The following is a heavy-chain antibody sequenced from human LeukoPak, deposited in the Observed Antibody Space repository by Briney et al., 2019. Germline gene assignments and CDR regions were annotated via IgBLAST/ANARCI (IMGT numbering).Heavy chain of an antibody. CDR2: FDPKDGGT. V-gene: IGHV1-24*01. D-gene: IGHD1-26*01. CDR1: GYTLTELS. J-gene: IGHJ4*02. CDR3: ATDLIVGPTTDLDY. Sequence: ASVKVSCKVSGYTLTELSIHWVRQAPGKGLEWMGGFDPKDGGTIYAQNFQGRVTLTEETSTDTAYMELSSLRSEDTAVYYCATDLIVGPTTDLDYWGQGTLVTVSS.